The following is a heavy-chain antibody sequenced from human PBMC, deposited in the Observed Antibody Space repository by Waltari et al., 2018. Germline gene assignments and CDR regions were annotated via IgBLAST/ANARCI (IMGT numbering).Heavy chain of an antibody. CDR1: GYSLSSGSY. CDR3: ARAEVVVVPAANSGWFDP. Sequence: QVQLQESGPGLVKPSETLSLTCTVSGYSLSSGSYWGWIRQPPGKGLEWIGSIYHSGSTYYNPSLKSRVTISVDTSKNQFSLKLSSVTAADTAVYFCARAEVVVVPAANSGWFDPWGQGTLVTVSS. D-gene: IGHD2-2*01. V-gene: IGHV4-38-2*02. J-gene: IGHJ5*02. CDR2: IYHSGST.